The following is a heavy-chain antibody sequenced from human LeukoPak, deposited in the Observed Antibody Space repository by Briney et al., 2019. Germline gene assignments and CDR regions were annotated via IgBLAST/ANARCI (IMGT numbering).Heavy chain of an antibody. J-gene: IGHJ5*02. CDR2: INPSSGGT. CDR3: ARGTEQWLVRGGRGSFDP. Sequence: GASVKVPCKASGYTFTGYYMHWVRQAPGQGLEWMGWINPSSGGTNYAQKFQGRVTMTRDTSISTAYMELSRLRSDDTAVYYCARGTEQWLVRGGRGSFDPWGQGTLVTVSS. D-gene: IGHD6-19*01. V-gene: IGHV1-2*02. CDR1: GYTFTGYY.